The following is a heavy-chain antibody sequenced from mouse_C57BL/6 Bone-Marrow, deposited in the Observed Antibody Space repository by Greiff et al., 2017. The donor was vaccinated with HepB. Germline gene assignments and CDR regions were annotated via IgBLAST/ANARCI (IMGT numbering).Heavy chain of an antibody. V-gene: IGHV1-64*01. CDR2: IHPNSGST. CDR1: GYTFTSYW. Sequence: QVQLQQPGAELVKPGASVKLSCKASGYTFTSYWMHWVKQRPGQGLEWIGMIHPNSGSTNYNEKFKSKATLTVDKSSSTAYMQLSSLTSEDSAVYYCARGYDGSSYVGYFDVWGTGTTVTVSS. J-gene: IGHJ1*03. D-gene: IGHD1-1*01. CDR3: ARGYDGSSYVGYFDV.